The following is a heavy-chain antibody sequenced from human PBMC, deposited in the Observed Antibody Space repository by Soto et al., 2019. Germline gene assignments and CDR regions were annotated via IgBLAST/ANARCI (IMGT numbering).Heavy chain of an antibody. CDR1: GDSVSSNSAA. Sequence: SQTLSLTCAISGDSVSSNSAAWNWIRQSPSRGLEWLGRTYYRSKWYNDYAVSVKSRITINPDTSKNQFSLQLNSVTPEDTAVYYCARVEEYYDILTGYYTWFDPWGQGTLVTVSS. V-gene: IGHV6-1*01. CDR2: TYYRSKWYN. J-gene: IGHJ5*02. CDR3: ARVEEYYDILTGYYTWFDP. D-gene: IGHD3-9*01.